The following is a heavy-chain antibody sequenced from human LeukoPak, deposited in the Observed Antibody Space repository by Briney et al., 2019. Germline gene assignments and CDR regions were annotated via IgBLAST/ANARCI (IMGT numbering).Heavy chain of an antibody. Sequence: PGGSLRLSCAASGVTVSNNYISWVRQAPGKGLEWVSVMYSTGITQYGDSVRGRFTISRDNSKNTAYLQMNSLKPEDTAVYYCARDPGGGPTHGYWGQGTPVTVSS. D-gene: IGHD1-26*01. CDR1: GVTVSNNY. CDR3: ARDPGGGPTHGY. V-gene: IGHV3-66*03. J-gene: IGHJ4*02. CDR2: MYSTGIT.